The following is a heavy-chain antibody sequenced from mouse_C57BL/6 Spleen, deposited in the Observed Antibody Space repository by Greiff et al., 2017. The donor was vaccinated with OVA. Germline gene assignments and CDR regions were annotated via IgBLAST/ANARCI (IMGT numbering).Heavy chain of an antibody. Sequence: VKLMESGPGLVAPSQSLSITCTVSGFSLTSYGVHWVRQPPGKGLEWLVVICSDGSTTYNSALYSRLSISKDNSKSQVFLKMNRLQTDDTAMYYCARHVYYYAMDYWGKGTSVTVSS. CDR1: GFSLTSYG. V-gene: IGHV2-6-1*01. CDR3: ARHVYYYAMDY. J-gene: IGHJ4*01. CDR2: ICSDGST.